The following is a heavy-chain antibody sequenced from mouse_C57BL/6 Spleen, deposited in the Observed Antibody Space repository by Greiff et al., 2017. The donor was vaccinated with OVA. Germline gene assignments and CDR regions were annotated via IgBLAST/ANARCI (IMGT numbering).Heavy chain of an antibody. CDR1: GYTFTDYE. CDR3: TRSHYGSSYDY. CDR2: IDPETGGT. J-gene: IGHJ2*01. V-gene: IGHV1-15*01. Sequence: QVQLQQPGAELVMPGASVKLSCKASGYTFTDYEMHWVKQTPVHGLEWIGAIDPETGGTAYNQKFKGKAILTADKSSNTAYMELRSLTSEDSAVYYCTRSHYGSSYDYWGQGTTLTVSS. D-gene: IGHD1-1*01.